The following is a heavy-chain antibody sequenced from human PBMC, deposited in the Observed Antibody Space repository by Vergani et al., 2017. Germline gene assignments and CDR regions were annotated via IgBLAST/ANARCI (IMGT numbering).Heavy chain of an antibody. CDR2: IYYSGST. D-gene: IGHD1-14*01. CDR1: GGSISSSSYY. CDR3: ASVGSPQHHNGFDY. J-gene: IGHJ4*02. Sequence: QLQLQESGPGLVKPSETLSLTCTVSGGSISSSSYYWGWIRQPPGKGLEWIGSIYYSGSTYYNPSLKSRVTISVDTSKNQFSLKLSSVTAADTAVYYCASVGSPQHHNGFDYWGQGTLVTVSS. V-gene: IGHV4-39*01.